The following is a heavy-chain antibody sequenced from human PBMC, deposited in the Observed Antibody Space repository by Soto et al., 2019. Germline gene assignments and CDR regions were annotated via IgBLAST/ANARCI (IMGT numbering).Heavy chain of an antibody. Sequence: SGPRLVNPTQTLTLTCTFSRFSLNTSGVGVGWIRQPPGKALGWLALMYWNGDERYSPSLRSRLTITNDTSKNQVVLTMTNMDAVDTATFYCAPSRRASGDAFDFWGQGTMVTVSS. CDR2: MYWNGDE. D-gene: IGHD6-6*01. CDR3: APSRRASGDAFDF. J-gene: IGHJ3*01. CDR1: RFSLNTSGVG. V-gene: IGHV2-5*01.